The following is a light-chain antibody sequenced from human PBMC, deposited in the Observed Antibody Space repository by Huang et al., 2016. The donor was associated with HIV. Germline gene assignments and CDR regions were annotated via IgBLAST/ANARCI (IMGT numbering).Light chain of an antibody. J-gene: IGKJ5*01. CDR1: QDISNY. V-gene: IGKV1-33*01. Sequence: DIQMTQSPSSLSASVGDRVTITYQASQDISNYLSWYQQRPGKAPKLLIYDASNLETGVPSRFSASGSGTEFTFTINGLQPEDIATYYCQQYDSLPVTFGQGTRLEIK. CDR3: QQYDSLPVT. CDR2: DAS.